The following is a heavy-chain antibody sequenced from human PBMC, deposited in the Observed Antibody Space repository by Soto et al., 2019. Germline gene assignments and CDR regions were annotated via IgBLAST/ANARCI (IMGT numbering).Heavy chain of an antibody. V-gene: IGHV4-59*01. Sequence: SETLSLTFSVSVCSISPYYWTWIRQPPGKRLEFLGHIHYSGTTKYSPSLESRLTISVDRSKNQFSLKLTSVSAADTAVYYCARVEVHGYSDYWGQGTLVTVSS. CDR3: ARVEVHGYSDY. J-gene: IGHJ4*02. CDR1: VCSISPYY. CDR2: IHYSGTT.